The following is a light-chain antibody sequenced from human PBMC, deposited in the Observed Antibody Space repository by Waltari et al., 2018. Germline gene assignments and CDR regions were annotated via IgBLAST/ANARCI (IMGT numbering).Light chain of an antibody. CDR1: SSNLGSNY. CDR2: RNN. J-gene: IGLJ3*02. V-gene: IGLV1-47*01. Sequence: QSVLTPPPSASGTPGQRVTISCSGSSSNLGSNYVYWSQQLPGTAPKLLIYRNNQRPSGVPDRFSGSKSGTSASLAISGLRSEDEADYYCAAWDDSLSGSWVFGGGTKVTVL. CDR3: AAWDDSLSGSWV.